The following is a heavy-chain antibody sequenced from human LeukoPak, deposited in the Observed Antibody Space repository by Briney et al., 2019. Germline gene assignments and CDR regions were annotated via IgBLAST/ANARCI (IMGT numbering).Heavy chain of an antibody. Sequence: PSETLSLTCSVSGGSLRSYYWSWIRQPPGKGLEWIGFVYHSGATSYNHSLKSRVTISLDTSQRQFSLKLSSVTAADTAVYYCARAGGGTTPWYYYGMDVWGQGTTVTVSS. CDR1: GGSLRSYY. J-gene: IGHJ6*02. CDR2: VYHSGAT. CDR3: ARAGGGTTPWYYYGMDV. D-gene: IGHD4-17*01. V-gene: IGHV4-59*01.